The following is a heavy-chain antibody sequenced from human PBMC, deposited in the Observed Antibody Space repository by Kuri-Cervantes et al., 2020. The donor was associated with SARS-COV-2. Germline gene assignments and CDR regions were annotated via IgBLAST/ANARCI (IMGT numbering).Heavy chain of an antibody. CDR3: ARGFRAGPGEYFDL. V-gene: IGHV3-33*01. D-gene: IGHD3-10*01. CDR2: IWYDGSNK. Sequence: GGSLRLSCAASGFTFSSYGMHWVRQAPGKGLEWVAVIWYDGSNKYYADSVKGRFTIPRDNSKTTLYLQMNGLRAEDTAVYYCARGFRAGPGEYFDLWGRGTLVTVSS. CDR1: GFTFSSYG. J-gene: IGHJ2*01.